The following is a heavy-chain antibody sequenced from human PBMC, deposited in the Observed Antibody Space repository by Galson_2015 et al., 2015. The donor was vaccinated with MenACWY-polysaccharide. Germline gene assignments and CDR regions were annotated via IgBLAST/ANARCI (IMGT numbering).Heavy chain of an antibody. V-gene: IGHV3-7*01. D-gene: IGHD6-19*01. CDR2: IKEDGSEK. J-gene: IGHJ4*02. CDR1: GFTFSTYW. CDR3: AGGADTKRTLDY. Sequence: SLRLSCAASGFTFSTYWMNWVRQAPGKGLEWVANIKEDGSEKYYVDSVKGRFTISRDNAKNSLYLQMNSLRAEDTAVYYCAGGADTKRTLDYWGQGTLVTVSS.